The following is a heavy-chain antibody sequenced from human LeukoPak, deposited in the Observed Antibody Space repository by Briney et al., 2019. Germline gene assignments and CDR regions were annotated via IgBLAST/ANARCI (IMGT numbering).Heavy chain of an antibody. V-gene: IGHV4-30-2*01. CDR1: GGSISSGGYS. J-gene: IGHJ4*02. CDR2: IYHSGST. Sequence: PSETLSLTCAVSGGSISSGGYSWSWIRQPPGKGLEWIGYIYHSGSTYYNPSLKSRVTISVDRSKNQFSLKLNSVTAADTAVYYCASGSLAFDYWGQGTLVTVSS. D-gene: IGHD3-16*02. CDR3: ASGSLAFDY.